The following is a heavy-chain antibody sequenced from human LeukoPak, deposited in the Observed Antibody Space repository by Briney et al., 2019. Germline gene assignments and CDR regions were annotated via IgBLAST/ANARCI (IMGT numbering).Heavy chain of an antibody. CDR2: ISYDGRDK. CDR3: AKDRAYNYGYEPFDY. CDR1: GFTFSTYA. D-gene: IGHD5-18*01. Sequence: WGSLRLSCAASGFTFSTYAMHWVRQSPGKGLEWVAVISYDGRDKHHADSVKGRFTISRDNSKETLYLQMTSLRAEDTAVYYCAKDRAYNYGYEPFDYWGQGTLVTVSS. V-gene: IGHV3-30*18. J-gene: IGHJ4*02.